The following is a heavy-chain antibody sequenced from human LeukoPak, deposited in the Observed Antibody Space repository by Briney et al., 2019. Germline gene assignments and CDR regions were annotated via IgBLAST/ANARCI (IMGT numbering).Heavy chain of an antibody. CDR2: IIPIFGTA. V-gene: IGHV1-69*05. J-gene: IGHJ6*03. Sequence: SVKLSCKASGATFSSYAISWVRQAPGHGLEWMGGIIPIFGTANYAQKFQGRVTITTDESTSTAYMELSRLRTEDTAVYYCARSGTVEFWSGYYYCYYDMDVWGKGTTVTVSS. D-gene: IGHD3-3*01. CDR3: ARSGTVEFWSGYYYCYYDMDV. CDR1: GATFSSYA.